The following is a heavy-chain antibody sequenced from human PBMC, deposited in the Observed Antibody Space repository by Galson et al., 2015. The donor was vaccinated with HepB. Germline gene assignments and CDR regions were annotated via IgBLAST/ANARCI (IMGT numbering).Heavy chain of an antibody. D-gene: IGHD6-13*01. V-gene: IGHV1-46*03. J-gene: IGHJ5*02. CDR1: GYTFTSYY. CDR2: INPSGGST. Sequence: SVKVSCKASGYTFTSYYMHRVRQAPGQGLEWMGIINPSGGSTTYAQKFQGRVTTTRDTSTSTVYMELSSLRSEDTAVYYCARGYTSSFSWFDPWGQGTLVTVSS. CDR3: ARGYTSSFSWFDP.